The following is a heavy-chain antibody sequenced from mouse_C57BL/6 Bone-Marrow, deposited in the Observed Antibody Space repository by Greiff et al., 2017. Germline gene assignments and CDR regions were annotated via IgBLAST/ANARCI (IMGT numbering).Heavy chain of an antibody. Sequence: EVKLQESVAELVRPGASVKLSCTASGFNIKNTYMHWVKQRPEQGLEWIGRIDPANGNTKYAPKFQGKATITAATSSNTAYLQLSSLTSEDTAIYYCARCPSYGNYVLHWYFDVWGTGTTVTVSS. CDR2: IDPANGNT. J-gene: IGHJ1*03. CDR3: ARCPSYGNYVLHWYFDV. CDR1: GFNIKNTY. V-gene: IGHV14-3*01. D-gene: IGHD2-1*01.